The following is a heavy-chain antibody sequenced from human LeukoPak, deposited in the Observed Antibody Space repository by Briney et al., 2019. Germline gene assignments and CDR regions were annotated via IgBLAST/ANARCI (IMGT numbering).Heavy chain of an antibody. D-gene: IGHD3-9*01. V-gene: IGHV1-18*01. J-gene: IGHJ4*02. CDR2: ISAYNGNT. CDR1: GYTFTSYG. Sequence: GASVKVSCKASGYTFTSYGISWVRQAPGQGLEWMGWISAYNGNTNYAQKLQGRVTMTTDTSTSTAYMELRSLRSDDTAVYYCAREVFDTLTGYCAFDYWGQGTLVTVSS. CDR3: AREVFDTLTGYCAFDY.